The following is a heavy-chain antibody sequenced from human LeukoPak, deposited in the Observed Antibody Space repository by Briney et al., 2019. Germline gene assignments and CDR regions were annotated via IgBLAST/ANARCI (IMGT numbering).Heavy chain of an antibody. CDR2: VNYSGTT. J-gene: IGHJ4*02. Sequence: PSETLSLTCTVSGGSISNTNYFWGWIRQPPGKGLEWIGSVNYSGTTYYTPSLKSRLTISVVTSKNQFSLKLSSVTAADTAVYYCARDVPTGYHDYWGQGTLVTVSS. V-gene: IGHV4-39*07. CDR1: GGSISNTNYF. CDR3: ARDVPTGYHDY. D-gene: IGHD3-9*01.